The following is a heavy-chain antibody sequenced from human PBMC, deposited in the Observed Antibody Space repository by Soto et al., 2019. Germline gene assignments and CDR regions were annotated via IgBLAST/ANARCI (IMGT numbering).Heavy chain of an antibody. D-gene: IGHD6-13*01. Sequence: PSETLSLTCAVYGGSFSGYYWSWIRQPPGKGLEWIGYIYYSGSTNYNPSLKSRVTISVDTSKNQFSLKLSSVTAADTAVYYCARVGIAAATDRGKERQYYFDYWGQGSLVTVSS. CDR3: ARVGIAAATDRGKERQYYFDY. J-gene: IGHJ4*02. CDR1: GGSFSGYY. V-gene: IGHV4-59*01. CDR2: IYYSGST.